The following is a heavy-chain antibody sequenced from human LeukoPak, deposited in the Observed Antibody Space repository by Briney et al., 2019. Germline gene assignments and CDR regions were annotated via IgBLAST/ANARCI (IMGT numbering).Heavy chain of an antibody. D-gene: IGHD6-19*01. CDR1: GGSFSGYY. CDR2: INHSGST. CDR3: ARGYSSGWYGLRFFDY. Sequence: PSETLSLTCAVYGGSFSGYYWSWIRQPPGKGLEWIGEINHSGSTNYNPSLKSRVTISVDTSKNQFSLKLSSVTAADTAVYYCARGYSSGWYGLRFFDYWGQGTLVTVSS. J-gene: IGHJ4*02. V-gene: IGHV4-34*01.